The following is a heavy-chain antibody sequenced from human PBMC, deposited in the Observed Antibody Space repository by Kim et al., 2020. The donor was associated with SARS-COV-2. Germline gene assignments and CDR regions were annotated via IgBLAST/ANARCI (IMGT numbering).Heavy chain of an antibody. D-gene: IGHD1-1*01. CDR3: ARAPEPSTEIDY. J-gene: IGHJ4*02. V-gene: IGHV4-31*02. Sequence: STPPLKSRVTLSVDPSKNQFSLKLSSVPAADTAVYYCARAPEPSTEIDYWGQGTLVTVSS.